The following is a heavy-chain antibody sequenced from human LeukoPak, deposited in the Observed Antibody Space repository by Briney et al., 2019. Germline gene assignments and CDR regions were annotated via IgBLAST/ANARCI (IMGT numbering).Heavy chain of an antibody. CDR2: ISTYNGNT. D-gene: IGHD3-10*01. CDR1: GYTFTNYG. CDR3: AREADYYGSGSLVDY. J-gene: IGHJ4*02. V-gene: IGHV1-18*01. Sequence: ASVKVSCKASGYTFTNYGISWVRQAPGQGLEWMGWISTYNGNTNYAQKLQGRVTMTTDTSTSTAYMELSSLRSEDTAVYYCAREADYYGSGSLVDYWGQGTLVTVSS.